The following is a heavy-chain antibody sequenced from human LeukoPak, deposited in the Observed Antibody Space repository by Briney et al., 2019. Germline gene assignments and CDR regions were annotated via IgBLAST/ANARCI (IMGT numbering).Heavy chain of an antibody. J-gene: IGHJ4*02. Sequence: SETLSLTCTVSGGSISSYYWSWIRQPPGKGLEWIGYIYYSGSTNYNPSLKSRVTISVVTSKNQFSLKLSSVTAADTAVYYCAKDRISSGLDYWGQGTLVTVSS. CDR1: GGSISSYY. D-gene: IGHD6-19*01. V-gene: IGHV4-59*01. CDR2: IYYSGST. CDR3: AKDRISSGLDY.